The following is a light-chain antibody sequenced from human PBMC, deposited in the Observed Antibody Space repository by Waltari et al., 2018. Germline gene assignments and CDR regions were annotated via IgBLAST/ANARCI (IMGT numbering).Light chain of an antibody. CDR3: MPALQTPYT. J-gene: IGKJ2*01. CDR2: LGS. Sequence: EIVMTQSPLSLPVTPGEPASISCRSSQSLLHSNGYNYLDWYLQKPGQSPQLLIYLGSNRASGVPDRFSGSGSGTDSTLKISRVEAEDVGVYYCMPALQTPYTFGQRTKLEI. CDR1: QSLLHSNGYNY. V-gene: IGKV2-28*01.